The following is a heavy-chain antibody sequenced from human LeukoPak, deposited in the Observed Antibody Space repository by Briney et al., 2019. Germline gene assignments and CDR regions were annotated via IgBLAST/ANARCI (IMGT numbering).Heavy chain of an antibody. CDR2: ISYDGSNK. J-gene: IGHJ6*02. V-gene: IGHV3-30*03. D-gene: IGHD3-10*01. CDR1: GFTFSSYG. CDR3: VRGSGTWPYGMDV. Sequence: PGRSLRLSCAASGFTFSSYGMHWVRQAPGKGLEWVAVISYDGSNKYYADSVKGRFTISRDNSKNTLYLQMNSLRAEDTAVYYCVRGSGTWPYGMDVWGQGTTVTVSS.